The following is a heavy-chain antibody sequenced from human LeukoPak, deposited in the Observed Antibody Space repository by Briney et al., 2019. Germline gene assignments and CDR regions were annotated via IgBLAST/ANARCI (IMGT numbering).Heavy chain of an antibody. CDR1: GFTFNTYA. D-gene: IGHD1-26*01. J-gene: IGHJ4*02. CDR2: ITDSGIST. CDR3: AKGSRGNYDY. V-gene: IGHV3-23*01. Sequence: GGSLRLSCAASGFTFNTYAMAWVRQAPEEGLEWVSSITDSGISTYYADSVKGRFTISRDNSKNTLYLQMNSLRAEDTAVYYCAKGSRGNYDYWGQGTLVTVSS.